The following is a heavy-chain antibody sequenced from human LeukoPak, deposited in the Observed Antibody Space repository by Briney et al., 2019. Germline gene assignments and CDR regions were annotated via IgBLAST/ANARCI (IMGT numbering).Heavy chain of an antibody. V-gene: IGHV1-69*04. Sequence: SEKVSCKASGGAFGSYAINWVRQAPGQGLEWMGRIIPMLGTVNYAQKFQGRVTITADKSTSTAYMELNSLRSEDTAIYYCARDQKVGATPYFGMDVWGQGTTVTVSS. CDR1: GGAFGSYA. J-gene: IGHJ6*02. CDR3: ARDQKVGATPYFGMDV. D-gene: IGHD1-26*01. CDR2: IIPMLGTV.